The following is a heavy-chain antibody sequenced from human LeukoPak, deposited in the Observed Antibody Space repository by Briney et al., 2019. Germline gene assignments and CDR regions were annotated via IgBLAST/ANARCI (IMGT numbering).Heavy chain of an antibody. J-gene: IGHJ5*02. V-gene: IGHV4-39*01. CDR2: IYYSGNT. CDR3: ARQKGYFDWLLSSDWFDP. Sequence: SETLSLTCTVSGGSISSSSYYWGWIRQPPGKGLEWIGSIYYSGNTYYNPSLKSRVTISVDTSKNQFSLKLSSVTAADTAVYYCARQKGYFDWLLSSDWFDPWGQGTLVTVSS. D-gene: IGHD3-9*01. CDR1: GGSISSSSYY.